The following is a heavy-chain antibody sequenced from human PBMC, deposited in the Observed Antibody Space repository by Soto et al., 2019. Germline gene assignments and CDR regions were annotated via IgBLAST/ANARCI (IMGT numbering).Heavy chain of an antibody. CDR2: IYPGDSDT. CDR3: ASLSSMEPSRHYYYYMDV. CDR1: GYSFTSYW. D-gene: IGHD1-1*01. J-gene: IGHJ6*03. Sequence: PGESLKISCKGSGYSFTSYWIGWVRQMPGKGLEWMGIIYPGDSDTRYSPSFQGQVTISADKSISTAYLQWSSLKASDTAVYYCASLSSMEPSRHYYYYMDVWGKGTTVTVSS. V-gene: IGHV5-51*01.